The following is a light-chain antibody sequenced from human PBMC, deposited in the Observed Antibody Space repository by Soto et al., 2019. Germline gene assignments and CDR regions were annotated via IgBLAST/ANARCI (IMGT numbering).Light chain of an antibody. Sequence: QSVLTQPPSASGTPGQRVTISCTGSSSDIGSNYVYWYQQLPEMAPKLLIYKNDQRPSGISERFSGSKSGTSASLAISGLRTEDEANHYCASWDDTLSGRVFGGGTKLTVL. V-gene: IGLV1-47*01. CDR1: SSDIGSNY. J-gene: IGLJ3*02. CDR3: ASWDDTLSGRV. CDR2: KND.